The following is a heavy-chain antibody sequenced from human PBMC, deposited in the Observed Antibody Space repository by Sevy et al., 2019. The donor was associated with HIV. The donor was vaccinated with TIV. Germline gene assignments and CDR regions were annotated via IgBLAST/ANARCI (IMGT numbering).Heavy chain of an antibody. V-gene: IGHV6-1*01. CDR3: ARDHVDTAMARKIYFDY. CDR1: GDSVSSNSAA. D-gene: IGHD5-18*01. CDR2: TYYRSKWYN. J-gene: IGHJ4*02. Sequence: QSQTLSLTCAISGDSVSSNSAAWNWIRQSPSRGLEWLGRTYYRSKWYNDYAVSVKSRITINPDTSKNQFSLQLSSVTPEDTAVYYCARDHVDTAMARKIYFDYWGQGTLVTVSS.